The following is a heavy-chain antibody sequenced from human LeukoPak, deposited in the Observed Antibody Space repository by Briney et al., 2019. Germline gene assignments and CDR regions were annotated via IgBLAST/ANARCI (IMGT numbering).Heavy chain of an antibody. CDR3: ARDARYYYDSSGYYNFGY. CDR2: IIPIFGTA. J-gene: IGHJ4*02. CDR1: GGTFSSYA. Sequence: SVKVSCKASGGTFSSYAISWVRQAPGQGLEWMGGIIPIFGTANYAQKFQGRVTITTDESTSTAYMELSSLRSEDTAVYYCARDARYYYDSSGYYNFGYWGQGTLVTVSS. D-gene: IGHD3-22*01. V-gene: IGHV1-69*05.